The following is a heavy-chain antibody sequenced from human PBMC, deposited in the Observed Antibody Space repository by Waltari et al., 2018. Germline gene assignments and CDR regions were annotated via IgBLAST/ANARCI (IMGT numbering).Heavy chain of an antibody. J-gene: IGHJ3*02. CDR2: FDPEDGET. Sequence: QVQLVQSGAEVKKPGASVKVSCKVSGYTLTELSMHWVRQAPGKGLEWMGGFDPEDGETSYAQKFQGRVTMTEDTSTDTAYMELSSLRSEDTAVYYCAYCTNGVCYSGDAFDIWGQGTMVTVSS. D-gene: IGHD2-8*01. CDR3: AYCTNGVCYSGDAFDI. CDR1: GYTLTELS. V-gene: IGHV1-24*01.